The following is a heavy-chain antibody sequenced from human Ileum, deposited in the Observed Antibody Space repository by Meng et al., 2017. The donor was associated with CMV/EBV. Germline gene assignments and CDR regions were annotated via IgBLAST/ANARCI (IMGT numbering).Heavy chain of an antibody. CDR2: LYYSGTT. Sequence: QLQLPESGPGLVTPSETLSLICTVSGGSISIGRHYWGWIRQPPGKGLEWIGILYYSGTTYYNPSLKSRVTMSVGTSENQFSLKMNSVTAADTAVYYCARWSPESSSWSGFDFWGQGTLVTVSS. J-gene: IGHJ4*02. CDR3: ARWSPESSSWSGFDF. D-gene: IGHD6-13*01. V-gene: IGHV4-39*07. CDR1: GGSISIGRHY.